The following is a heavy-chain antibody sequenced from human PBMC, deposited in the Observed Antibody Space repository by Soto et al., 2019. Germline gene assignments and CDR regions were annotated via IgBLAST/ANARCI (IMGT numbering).Heavy chain of an antibody. J-gene: IGHJ6*02. Sequence: ASVKVSCKASGYTFTSYDINWVRQATGQGLEWMGWMNPNSGNTGYAQKFQGRVTMTRNTSISTAYMELSSLRSEDTAVYYCARGTSNYMFFGYYYYGMDVWGHGTTVTVS. CDR1: GYTFTSYD. CDR3: ARGTSNYMFFGYYYYGMDV. V-gene: IGHV1-8*01. CDR2: MNPNSGNT. D-gene: IGHD4-4*01.